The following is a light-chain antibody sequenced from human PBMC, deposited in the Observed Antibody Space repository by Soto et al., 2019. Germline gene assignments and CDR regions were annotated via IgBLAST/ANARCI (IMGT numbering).Light chain of an antibody. CDR1: QSVLYSSNNKNY. CDR3: QQYESTPPT. CDR2: WAS. J-gene: IGKJ2*01. Sequence: DIVMTQSPDSLAVSLGERATINCKSSQSVLYSSNNKNYLAWYQQRPGQPPKLLIYWASTRESGVPDRFSGSGSGTDFTLTITSLQAEGVAVSYCQQYESTPPTFGQGTKLEIK. V-gene: IGKV4-1*01.